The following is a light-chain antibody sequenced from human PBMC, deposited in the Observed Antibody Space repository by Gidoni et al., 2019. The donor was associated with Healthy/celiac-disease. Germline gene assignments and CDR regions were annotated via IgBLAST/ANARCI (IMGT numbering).Light chain of an antibody. V-gene: IGKV3-11*01. CDR3: QQRSNWLT. Sequence: EIVLTQSPATLSLSPGERATLSCRANQSVSSYLAWYQQKPGQAPRLLIYDASNRATGIPARFSGSGSETDFTLTLSSLEPEDFAVYYCQQRSNWLTFGGGTKVEIK. CDR1: QSVSSY. CDR2: DAS. J-gene: IGKJ4*01.